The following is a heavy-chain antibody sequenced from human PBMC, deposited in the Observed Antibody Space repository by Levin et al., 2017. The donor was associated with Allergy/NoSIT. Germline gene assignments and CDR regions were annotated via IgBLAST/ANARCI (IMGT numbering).Heavy chain of an antibody. CDR3: AKDPTVVGAYYFDY. CDR1: EFTFGRYA. CDR2: ISASRTTT. D-gene: IGHD1-26*01. J-gene: IGHJ4*02. Sequence: QTGGSLRLSCAASEFTFGRYAMSWVRQAPGKGLEWVSTISASRTTTYYAESVKGRFTISRDNSKNTLYLEMNRLRAEDTAVYYCAKDPTVVGAYYFDYWGLGTLVTVSS. V-gene: IGHV3-23*01.